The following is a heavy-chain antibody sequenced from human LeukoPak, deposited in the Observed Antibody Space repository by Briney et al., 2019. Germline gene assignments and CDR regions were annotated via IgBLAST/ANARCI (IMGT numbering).Heavy chain of an antibody. Sequence: GGSLRLSCAASGFTFSSYEMNWVRQAPGKGLEWVSYISSSGSSIDYADSVKGRFTISRDNARNSLSLQVNSLRAEDTAVYYCARVDYDFWSGYYDYWGQGTLVTVSS. J-gene: IGHJ4*02. CDR1: GFTFSSYE. V-gene: IGHV3-48*03. D-gene: IGHD3-3*01. CDR3: ARVDYDFWSGYYDY. CDR2: ISSSGSSI.